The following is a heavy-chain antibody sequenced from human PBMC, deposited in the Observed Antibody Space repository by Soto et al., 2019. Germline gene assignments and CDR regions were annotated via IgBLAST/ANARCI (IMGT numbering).Heavy chain of an antibody. D-gene: IGHD5-12*01. CDR3: PSTDIVSTIDDGRDAFDI. J-gene: IGHJ3*02. V-gene: IGHV5-51*01. CDR2: IYPGDSDT. Sequence: PGESLKISCKGSGYRFTNYWIGWVRQMPGKGLEWMGVIYPGDSDTRYSPSFQGQVTISADKSISTAYLQWSSLKASDTAIYYCPSTDIVSTIDDGRDAFDIWGQGTMVTVS. CDR1: GYRFTNYW.